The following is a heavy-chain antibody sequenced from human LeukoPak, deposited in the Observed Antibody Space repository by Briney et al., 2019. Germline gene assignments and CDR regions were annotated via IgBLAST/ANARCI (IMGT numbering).Heavy chain of an antibody. D-gene: IGHD6-19*01. Sequence: GGSLRLSCAASGFTVSSNYMSWVRQAPGKGLEWVSVIYSGGSTYYADSVKGRFTISRDNSKNTLYLQMNSLRAEDTAVCYCARAISPGIAVAGYLYWGQGTLVTVSS. V-gene: IGHV3-66*01. CDR3: ARAISPGIAVAGYLY. J-gene: IGHJ4*02. CDR1: GFTVSSNY. CDR2: IYSGGST.